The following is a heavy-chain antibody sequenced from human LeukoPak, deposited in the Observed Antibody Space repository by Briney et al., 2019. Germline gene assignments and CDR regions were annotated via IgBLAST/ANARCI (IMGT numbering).Heavy chain of an antibody. J-gene: IGHJ4*02. V-gene: IGHV3-33*01. D-gene: IGHD1-1*01. CDR1: GFTFSNYG. CDR3: ARDHSGTQDY. Sequence: GGSLTLTCAASGFTFSNYGMHWVRQAPGKGLEWVAVIWDDASNEYYADSVKGRFTIFRYNRRNTLYSQMNSLRAEDTAVYSCARDHSGTQDYWGQGTLVTVSS. CDR2: IWDDASNE.